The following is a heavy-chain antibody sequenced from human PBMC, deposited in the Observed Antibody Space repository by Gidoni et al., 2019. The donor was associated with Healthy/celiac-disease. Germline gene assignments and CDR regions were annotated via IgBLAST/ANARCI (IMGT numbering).Heavy chain of an antibody. Sequence: QVQLQQWGAGLLKPSDTLSLTCAVHGGSFSGYNWSWIRQPPGKGLEWIGEINHSGSTNDNPSLKSRVTISVDTSKNQFSLKLSSVTAADTAVYYCARVDDYYYYGMDVWGQGTTVTVSS. CDR1: GGSFSGYN. CDR3: ARVDDYYYYGMDV. CDR2: INHSGST. J-gene: IGHJ6*02. V-gene: IGHV4-34*01.